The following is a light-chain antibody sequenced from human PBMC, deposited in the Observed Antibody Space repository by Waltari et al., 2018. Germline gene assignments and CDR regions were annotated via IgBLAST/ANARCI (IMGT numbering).Light chain of an antibody. J-gene: IGKJ4*01. V-gene: IGKV1-39*01. Sequence: DIQLTQSPSSLSASVGDRVTITCRASQSISTYLSWYQQKPGKAPKLLIYAASRLHSGVPSRFSGSGSGTDFTLTISSLQPEDFATYYCQQGYSTPPRLTFGGWTKVEI. CDR2: AAS. CDR1: QSISTY. CDR3: QQGYSTPPRLT.